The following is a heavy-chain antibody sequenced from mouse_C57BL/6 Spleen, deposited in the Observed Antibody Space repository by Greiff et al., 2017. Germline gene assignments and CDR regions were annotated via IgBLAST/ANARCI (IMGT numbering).Heavy chain of an antibody. CDR1: GYTFTSYW. J-gene: IGHJ2*01. Sequence: QVQLQQPGAELVRPGSSVKLSCKASGYTFTSYWMHWVKQRPIQGLEWIGNIDPSDSETHYTPKFKDKATLTVDKSSSTAYMQLSSLTSEDSAVYYCARSTVVDYFDDWGKGTTLTVSS. V-gene: IGHV1-52*01. CDR2: IDPSDSET. D-gene: IGHD1-1*01. CDR3: ARSTVVDYFDD.